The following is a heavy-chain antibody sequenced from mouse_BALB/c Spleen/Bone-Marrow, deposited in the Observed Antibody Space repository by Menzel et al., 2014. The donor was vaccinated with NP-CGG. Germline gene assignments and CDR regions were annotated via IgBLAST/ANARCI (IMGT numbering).Heavy chain of an antibody. V-gene: IGHV7-1*02. D-gene: IGHD3-3*01. CDR1: GFTFSDFY. CDR2: SRNNAKNYST. Sequence: EVKLVESGGGLVQPGDSLRLSCATSGFTFSDFYMEWVRQPPGKRLEWIAASRNNAKNYSTEYSANVKGRFIVSRDTSQSILYLQMNALRAEDTAMYYCARGVGYRNCFVYWGQGTLVTVSA. CDR3: ARGVGYRNCFVY. J-gene: IGHJ3*01.